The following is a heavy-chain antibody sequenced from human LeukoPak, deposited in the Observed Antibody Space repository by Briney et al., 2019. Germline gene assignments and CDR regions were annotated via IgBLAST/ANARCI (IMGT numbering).Heavy chain of an antibody. CDR1: GFAFSSYW. CDR2: IKQDGSEK. V-gene: IGHV3-7*01. Sequence: GGSLRLSCAASGFAFSSYWMSWVRQAPGKGLEWVANIKQDGSEKYYVDSVKGRFTISRDNAKNSPYLQMNSLRAEDTAVYYCARDDCSSISCYHNWFDPWGRGTLVTVPS. J-gene: IGHJ5*02. CDR3: ARDDCSSISCYHNWFDP. D-gene: IGHD2-2*01.